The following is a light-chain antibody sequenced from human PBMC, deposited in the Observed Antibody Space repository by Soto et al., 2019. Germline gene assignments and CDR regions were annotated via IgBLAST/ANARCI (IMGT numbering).Light chain of an antibody. CDR2: GAS. J-gene: IGKJ1*01. Sequence: EIVMSQSPATLSVSPAERATLSCRASQSVSSNLAWYQQKPCQAPRLLIYGASSRATGIPARFSGSGSGTEFTLTISSRQSEDFAVYYCQQYNNWPPGTFGQGTKVDIK. V-gene: IGKV3-15*01. CDR3: QQYNNWPPGT. CDR1: QSVSSN.